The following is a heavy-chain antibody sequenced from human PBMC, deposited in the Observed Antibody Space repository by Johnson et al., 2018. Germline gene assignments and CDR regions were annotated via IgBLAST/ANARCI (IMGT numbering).Heavy chain of an antibody. CDR2: ISSDGNNK. CDR3: ATWPVTTSGMQHEVLDI. Sequence: QLVQSGGGVVQPGRSLRLSCAASGFTFSNYGMHWVRQAPGKGLDWVAVISSDGNNKYYADSVKGRFTISRDNVSNTLFLQMNTLRLEDTAVYYCATWPVTTSGMQHEVLDIWGQGTMVTVSS. D-gene: IGHD4-17*01. CDR1: GFTFSNYG. J-gene: IGHJ3*02. V-gene: IGHV3-30*03.